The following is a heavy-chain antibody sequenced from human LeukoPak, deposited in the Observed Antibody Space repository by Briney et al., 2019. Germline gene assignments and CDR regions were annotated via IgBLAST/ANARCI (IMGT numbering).Heavy chain of an antibody. D-gene: IGHD1-26*01. CDR1: GFAFSSYA. J-gene: IGHJ4*02. V-gene: IGHV3-23*01. CDR3: AMTFSGSYLYYFDY. Sequence: GGSLRLSCAASGFAFSSYAMSWVRQAPGKGLEWVSTINGNSGSTYYADSVKGRSTISRDTSKNTLYLQMNSLRAEDTAIYYCAMTFSGSYLYYFDYWGQGTLVTVSS. CDR2: INGNSGST.